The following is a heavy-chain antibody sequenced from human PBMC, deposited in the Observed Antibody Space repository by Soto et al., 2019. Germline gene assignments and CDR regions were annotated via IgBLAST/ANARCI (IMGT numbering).Heavy chain of an antibody. D-gene: IGHD3-3*01. CDR1: GGSISSGDYH. V-gene: IGHV4-30-4*01. CDR3: ASGNYDFWSGYHKSIDY. Sequence: SETLSLTCTVSGGSISSGDYHWSWIRQPPGKGLEWIGYIYYSGSTYYKQSLKNRVTISVDTSKNQFSLKLSSVTAADTAVYYFASGNYDFWSGYHKSIDYWGQGTLVTVSS. J-gene: IGHJ4*02. CDR2: IYYSGST.